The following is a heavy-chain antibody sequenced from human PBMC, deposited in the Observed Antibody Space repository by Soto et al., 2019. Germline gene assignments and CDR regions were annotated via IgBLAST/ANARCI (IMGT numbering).Heavy chain of an antibody. CDR3: AGGDRGGTASFDY. CDR2: ISSGSYTI. J-gene: IGHJ4*02. D-gene: IGHD3-16*01. CDR1: GFTFNSYS. V-gene: IGHV3-48*02. Sequence: GVLRLSCAASGFTFNSYSMNWVRQAPGKGLEWVSYISSGSYTIYYADSVKGRFIISRDNAKNSLYLRMSSLRDEDTAVYYCAGGDRGGTASFDYWGQGTLVTVSS.